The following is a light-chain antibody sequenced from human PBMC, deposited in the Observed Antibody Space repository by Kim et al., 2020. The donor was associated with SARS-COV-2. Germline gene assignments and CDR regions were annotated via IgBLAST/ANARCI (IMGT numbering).Light chain of an antibody. V-gene: IGLV2-14*03. Sequence: SITTSCTGTSSDLGGYNYVSWYQQHPGKAPKLMIYDVSNRPSGVSNRFSGSKSGNTASLTISGLQAEDEADYYCSSYTTSSTLSYVFGTGTKVTVL. J-gene: IGLJ1*01. CDR1: SSDLGGYNY. CDR2: DVS. CDR3: SSYTTSSTLSYV.